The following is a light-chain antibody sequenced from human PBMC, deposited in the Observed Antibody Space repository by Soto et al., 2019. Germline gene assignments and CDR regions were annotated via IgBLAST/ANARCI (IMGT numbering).Light chain of an antibody. J-gene: IGKJ2*01. CDR3: QQSYSRT. Sequence: DIQMTQSPSSLSASVGDRVTITCRASQSISSYLNWYQQKPGKAPKLLIYAASSLQSGVPSRFSGSGSGTDFTLTISSLQPEYFATYYCQQSYSRTFGQGTKLEIK. CDR1: QSISSY. CDR2: AAS. V-gene: IGKV1-39*01.